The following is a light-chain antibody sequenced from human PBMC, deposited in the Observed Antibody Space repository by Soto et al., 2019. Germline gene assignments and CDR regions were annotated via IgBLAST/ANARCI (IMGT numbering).Light chain of an antibody. J-gene: IGLJ3*02. CDR2: EVS. Sequence: QSALTQPPSASGSPGQSVTISCTGTSSDIGGYNYVSWYQHHPGKAPKVMIYEVSKRHSGVPDRFSGSKSGNTASLTVSGLQPEDEADYYCSSYAGSNNLGVFGGGTQLTVL. V-gene: IGLV2-8*01. CDR3: SSYAGSNNLGV. CDR1: SSDIGGYNY.